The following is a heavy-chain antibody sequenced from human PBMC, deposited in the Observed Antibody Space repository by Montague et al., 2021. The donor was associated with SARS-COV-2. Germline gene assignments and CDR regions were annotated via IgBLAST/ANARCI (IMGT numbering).Heavy chain of an antibody. Sequence: SETLSLTCAVYGGSFSGYCWGWIRQPPGKGLEWIGSIYCSGSTYYNPSLKSRVTISVDTSKNQFSLKLSSVTAADTAVYYCARDQGYNWNYYYYYGMDVWGQGTTVTVSS. V-gene: IGHV4-34*01. D-gene: IGHD1-20*01. CDR2: IYCSGST. CDR1: GGSFSGYC. CDR3: ARDQGYNWNYYYYYGMDV. J-gene: IGHJ6*02.